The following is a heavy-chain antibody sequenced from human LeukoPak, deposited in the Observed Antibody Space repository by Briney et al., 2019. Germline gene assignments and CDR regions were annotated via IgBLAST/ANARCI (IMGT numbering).Heavy chain of an antibody. Sequence: SETLSLTCAVYGGSFSGYYWSWIRQPPGKGLEWIGEINHSGSTNYNPSLKSRVTISVDTSKNQFSLKLSSVTAADTAVYYCATTAPYSTATTPYFDYWGQGTLVTVSS. V-gene: IGHV4-34*01. CDR2: INHSGST. CDR1: GGSFSGYY. J-gene: IGHJ4*02. CDR3: ATTAPYSTATTPYFDY. D-gene: IGHD4-17*01.